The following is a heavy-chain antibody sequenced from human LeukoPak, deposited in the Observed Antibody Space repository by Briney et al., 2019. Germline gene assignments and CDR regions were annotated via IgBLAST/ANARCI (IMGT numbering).Heavy chain of an antibody. CDR1: GGSFSGYY. CDR3: ARVAFSGAVDY. CDR2: INHSGST. V-gene: IGHV4-34*01. D-gene: IGHD1-14*01. J-gene: IGHJ4*02. Sequence: SETLSLXCAVYGGSFSGYYWSWIRQPPGKGLEWIGEINHSGSTNYNPSLKSRVTISVDTSKNQFSLKLSSVTAADTAVYYCARVAFSGAVDYWGPGTLVTVSS.